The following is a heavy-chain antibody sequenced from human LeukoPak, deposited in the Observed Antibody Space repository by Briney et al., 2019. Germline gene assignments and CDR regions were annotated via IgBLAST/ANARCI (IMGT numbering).Heavy chain of an antibody. J-gene: IGHJ4*02. CDR2: IYYSGST. D-gene: IGHD5-18*01. V-gene: IGHV4-59*01. CDR3: ARSGYSYGYLYYFDY. Sequence: SETLSLTCTVSGGSISSYYWSWIRQPPGKGLEWIGYIYYSGSTNYNPSLKSRVTISVDTSKNQFSLKLSSVTAADTAVYYCARSGYSYGYLYYFDYWGRGTLVTVSS. CDR1: GGSISSYY.